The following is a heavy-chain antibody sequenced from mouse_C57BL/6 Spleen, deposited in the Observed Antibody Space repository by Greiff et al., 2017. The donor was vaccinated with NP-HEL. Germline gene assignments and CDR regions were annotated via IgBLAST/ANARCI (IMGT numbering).Heavy chain of an antibody. J-gene: IGHJ2*01. Sequence: VQLQQPGAELVMPGASVKLSCKASGYTFTSYWMHWVKQRPGQGLEWIGEIDPSDSYTNYNQKFKGKSTLTVDKSSSTAYMQLSSLTSEDSAVYFCARLGQSDFDYWGQGTTLTVSS. D-gene: IGHD4-1*01. CDR1: GYTFTSYW. V-gene: IGHV1-69*01. CDR3: ARLGQSDFDY. CDR2: IDPSDSYT.